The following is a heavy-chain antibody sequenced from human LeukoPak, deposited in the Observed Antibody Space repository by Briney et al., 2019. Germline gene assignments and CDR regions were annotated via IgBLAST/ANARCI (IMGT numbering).Heavy chain of an antibody. CDR2: IIPFLGIA. D-gene: IGHD6-19*01. CDR3: ARGEGSGWYLSFDY. Sequence: PVKVSCKASGGTFSSYTISWVRQATGQGLEWMGRIIPFLGIANYAQKFQGRVTITADKSTSTAYMELSSLRSEDTAVYYCARGEGSGWYLSFDYWGQGTLVTVSS. J-gene: IGHJ4*02. CDR1: GGTFSSYT. V-gene: IGHV1-69*02.